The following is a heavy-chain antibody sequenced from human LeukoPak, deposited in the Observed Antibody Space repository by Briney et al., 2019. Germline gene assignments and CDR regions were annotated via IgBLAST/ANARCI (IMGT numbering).Heavy chain of an antibody. CDR1: GYSFTSYW. CDR2: IYPGDSDT. CDR3: ARVEGXDXITXGGVIVTTLDY. V-gene: IGHV5-51*01. D-gene: IGHD3-16*02. Sequence: PGESLKISCKGSGYSFTSYWIGWVRQMPGKGLEWMGIIYPGDSDTRYSPSFQGQVTISADKSISTAYLQWSSLKASDTAMYYCARVEGXDXITXGGVIVTTLDYWGQGTLVTVSS. J-gene: IGHJ4*02.